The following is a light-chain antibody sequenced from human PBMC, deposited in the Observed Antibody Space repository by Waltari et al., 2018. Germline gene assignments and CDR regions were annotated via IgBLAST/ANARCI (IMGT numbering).Light chain of an antibody. J-gene: IGLJ2*01. CDR2: TNTDGRH. V-gene: IGLV4-69*02. Sequence: QLVLTQPPAVSASLGASVTLTCTVTSGHSLYAIDWHQQHPQKSPRVLLKTNTDGRHSRGDGTPDSFARSGRGTGRSLIISVLQSEDEADYFCQTWDTDPHVVFGGGTRLTV. CDR1: SGHSLYA. CDR3: QTWDTDPHVV.